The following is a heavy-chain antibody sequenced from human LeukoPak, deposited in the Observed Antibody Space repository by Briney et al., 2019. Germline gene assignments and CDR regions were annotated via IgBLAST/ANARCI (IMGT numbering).Heavy chain of an antibody. CDR3: AIHNCYTGALDP. Sequence: GESLKISCKGSGYSFTSFWIAWVRQMPGKGLEWMGIIYPGDSDTIYSPSFQGQVTISADKSIDSAYLQWSSLKASDTAMYYCAIHNCYTGALDPWGQGPLVTVSS. D-gene: IGHD2-2*02. CDR2: IYPGDSDT. CDR1: GYSFTSFW. J-gene: IGHJ5*02. V-gene: IGHV5-51*01.